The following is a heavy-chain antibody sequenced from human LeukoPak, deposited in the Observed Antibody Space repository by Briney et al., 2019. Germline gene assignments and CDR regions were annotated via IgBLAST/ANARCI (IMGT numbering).Heavy chain of an antibody. Sequence: SETLSLTCAVYGESFSGYYWSWIRQPPGKGLEWIGEIYHSGSSNYNPSLERRVTISVDTSKNQFSPKLSSVTAADTAVYYCARSSSRWDFDYWGQGTLVTVSS. J-gene: IGHJ4*02. V-gene: IGHV4-34*01. CDR1: GESFSGYY. CDR3: ARSSSRWDFDY. D-gene: IGHD6-13*01. CDR2: IYHSGSS.